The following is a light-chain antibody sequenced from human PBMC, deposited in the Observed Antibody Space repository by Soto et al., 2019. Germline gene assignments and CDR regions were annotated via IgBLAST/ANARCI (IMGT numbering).Light chain of an antibody. CDR2: GAS. CDR1: QSVSSSY. J-gene: IGKJ1*01. V-gene: IGKV3-20*01. CDR3: QQYGRLPHT. Sequence: EFVLTQTPGTLSLSPGERATLSCRASQSVSSSYLAWYHQRAGRAPRLLIYGASSRATGIPDRFSVRGSGTDFTLTISRLEAEDSAVYYCQQYGRLPHTFGQGTKM.